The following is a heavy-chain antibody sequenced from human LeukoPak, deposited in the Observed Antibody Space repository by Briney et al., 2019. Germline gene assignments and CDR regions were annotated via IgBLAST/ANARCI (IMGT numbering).Heavy chain of an antibody. CDR1: GDSISSSSYY. V-gene: IGHV4-39*07. Sequence: SETLSLTCTVSGDSISSSSYYWGWVRQPPGKGLEWIGSINYSGNTYYNPSLKSRVTISVDTSKSQFSLKLRSVTTADTAMYYCARVSYQLLGEDYFDYWGQGTLVTVSS. D-gene: IGHD2-2*01. CDR3: ARVSYQLLGEDYFDY. J-gene: IGHJ4*02. CDR2: INYSGNT.